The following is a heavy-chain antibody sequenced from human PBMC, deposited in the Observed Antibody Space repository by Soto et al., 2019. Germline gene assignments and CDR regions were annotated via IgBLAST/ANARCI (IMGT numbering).Heavy chain of an antibody. D-gene: IGHD3-10*01. CDR3: ERIVYDPRINYMYFDF. CDR1: GFSIVIGDL. Sequence: PAWTXSLTCAFSGFSIVIGDLGSGFRQSPQRGLEYIGEIFHDGTANYYPSFERRVSISVDTSKNQFSLKLTSVTAADTAIYFCERIVYDPRINYMYFDFWGQGTLVTVSS. V-gene: IGHV4-4*01. J-gene: IGHJ4*02. CDR2: IFHDGTA.